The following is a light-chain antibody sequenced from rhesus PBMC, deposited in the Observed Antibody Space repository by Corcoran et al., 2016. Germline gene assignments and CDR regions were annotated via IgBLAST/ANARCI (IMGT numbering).Light chain of an antibody. CDR2: YAN. CDR3: QQYYSLPPYN. J-gene: IGKJ2*01. CDR1: QGISSF. V-gene: IGKV1-32*01. Sequence: DIQMTQSPSSLSASVGDRITITCRASQGISSFLNWYQQKPGKAPKLLINYANRLENGGPSRFSGSGSGTEFILTISSLKPEDVATYYCQQYYSLPPYNFGQGTKVEFK.